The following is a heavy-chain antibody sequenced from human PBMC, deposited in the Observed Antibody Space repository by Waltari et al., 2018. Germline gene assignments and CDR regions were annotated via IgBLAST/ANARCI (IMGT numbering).Heavy chain of an antibody. V-gene: IGHV4-4*02. J-gene: IGHJ5*02. CDR2: IYHLETT. D-gene: IGHD2-21*02. Sequence: QVQLQESGPGLVKPSGTLSLTCAVSGVSITSTNWWNWVRQPPGKGLEWIGEIYHLETTNHNPSLKSRVTISLDKSKNRFSMHLTSVTAADTAIYFCAAYPRGGDWRLDPWGQGMLVTVSS. CDR1: GVSITSTNW. CDR3: AAYPRGGDWRLDP.